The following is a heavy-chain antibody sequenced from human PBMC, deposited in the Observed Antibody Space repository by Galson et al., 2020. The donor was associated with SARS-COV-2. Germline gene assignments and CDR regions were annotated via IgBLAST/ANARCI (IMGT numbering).Heavy chain of an antibody. J-gene: IGHJ4*02. D-gene: IGHD2-8*01. Sequence: SETLSLTCTVSGGSISSSSYYWGWIRQPPGKGLEWIGSIYYSGSTYYNPSLKSRVTISVDTSKNQFSLKLSSVTAADTAVYYCARGPMTNWGQGTLVTVSS. V-gene: IGHV4-39*07. CDR2: IYYSGST. CDR3: ARGPMTN. CDR1: GGSISSSSYY.